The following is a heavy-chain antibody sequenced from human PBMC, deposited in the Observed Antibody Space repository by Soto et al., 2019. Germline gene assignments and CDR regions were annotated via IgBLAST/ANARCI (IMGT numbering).Heavy chain of an antibody. CDR3: TRVTTLYYYDSSGSLDY. Sequence: GGSLRLSCTASGFTFGDYATSWVRQAPGKGLEWVGFIRSKAYGGTTEYAASVKGRFTISRDDSKSIAYLQMNSLKTEDTAVYYCTRVTTLYYYDSSGSLDYWRQGTLVTVSS. CDR2: IRSKAYGGTT. CDR1: GFTFGDYA. J-gene: IGHJ4*02. D-gene: IGHD3-22*01. V-gene: IGHV3-49*04.